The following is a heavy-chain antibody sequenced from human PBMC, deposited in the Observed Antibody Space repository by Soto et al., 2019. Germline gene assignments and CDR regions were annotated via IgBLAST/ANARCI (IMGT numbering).Heavy chain of an antibody. Sequence: QVQLVQSGAEVKKPGASVKVSCKASGYTFTNYAMHWVRQAPGQRLEWMGWINAAIGNTKYSQKFQGSVTITRDTSENTAYMELSSLRSEDTAVSYCARRNVYGSGSYSFDYWGQGTLVTVSS. CDR1: GYTFTNYA. J-gene: IGHJ4*02. CDR3: ARRNVYGSGSYSFDY. V-gene: IGHV1-3*01. D-gene: IGHD3-10*01. CDR2: INAAIGNT.